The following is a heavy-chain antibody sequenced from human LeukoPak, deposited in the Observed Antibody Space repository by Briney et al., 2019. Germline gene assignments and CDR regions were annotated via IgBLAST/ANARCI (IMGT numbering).Heavy chain of an antibody. CDR2: IRYDGSNK. J-gene: IGHJ4*02. CDR1: GFTFSSYG. V-gene: IGHV3-30*02. Sequence: GGSLRLSCAASGFTFSSYGMHWVRQAPGKGLEWVAFIRYDGSNKYYADSVKGRFTIPRDNSKNTPYLQMNSLRAEDTAVYYCATPTYYYGSGSYYNPLDYWGQGTLVTVSS. CDR3: ATPTYYYGSGSYYNPLDY. D-gene: IGHD3-10*01.